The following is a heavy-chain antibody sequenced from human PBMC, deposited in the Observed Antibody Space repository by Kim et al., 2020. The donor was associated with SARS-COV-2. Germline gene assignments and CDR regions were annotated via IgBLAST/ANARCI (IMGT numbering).Heavy chain of an antibody. CDR1: GFTFSSYA. CDR3: ARAGSYYYDSSGYYPLDY. V-gene: IGHV3-30*04. J-gene: IGHJ4*02. D-gene: IGHD3-22*01. Sequence: GGSLRLSCAASGFTFSSYAMHWVRQAPGKGLEWVAVISYDGSNKYYADSVKGRFTISRDNSKNTLYLQMNSLRAEDTAVYYCARAGSYYYDSSGYYPLDYWGQGTLVTVSS. CDR2: ISYDGSNK.